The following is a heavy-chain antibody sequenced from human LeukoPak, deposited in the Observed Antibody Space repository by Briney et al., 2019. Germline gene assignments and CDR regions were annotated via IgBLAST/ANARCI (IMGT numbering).Heavy chain of an antibody. Sequence: GGSLRLSCSASGFTFSSYGISWGRQAPGKGAGGVSAISGSGGSTYYADSVKGRFTISRDNSKNTLYLQMNSLRAEDTAVYYCAKGTQVLPYRDYFDYWGQGTLVTVSS. V-gene: IGHV3-23*01. CDR2: ISGSGGST. J-gene: IGHJ4*02. CDR1: GFTFSSYG. CDR3: AKGTQVLPYRDYFDY. D-gene: IGHD3-16*01.